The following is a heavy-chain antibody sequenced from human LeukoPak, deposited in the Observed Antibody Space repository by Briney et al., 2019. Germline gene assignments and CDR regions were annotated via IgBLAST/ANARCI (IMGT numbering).Heavy chain of an antibody. CDR2: ISAYNGNA. CDR3: ARVDSSRLYYYYGMDV. Sequence: ASVTVSFTASGYTFTSYGISWVRQAPGQGLEWMGWISAYNGNANYAQKLQGRVTMTTDTSTSTAYMELRSLRSDDTVVYYCARVDSSRLYYYYGMDVWGQGTTVTVSS. J-gene: IGHJ6*02. D-gene: IGHD6-13*01. V-gene: IGHV1-18*01. CDR1: GYTFTSYG.